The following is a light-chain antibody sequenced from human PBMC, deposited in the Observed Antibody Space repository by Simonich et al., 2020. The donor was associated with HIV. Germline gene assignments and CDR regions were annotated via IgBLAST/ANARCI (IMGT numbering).Light chain of an antibody. V-gene: IGKV4-1*01. Sequence: DIVMTQSPDSLAVSLGERATIKCKSSQSVLYSSNNKNDLAWYQQKPGQPPKLLINWASTRESGVPDRFSGSGSGTDFSLTISSLQAEDVAVYYCQQYYSTLWTFGQGTKVEIK. CDR3: QQYYSTLWT. CDR2: WAS. CDR1: QSVLYSSNNKND. J-gene: IGKJ1*01.